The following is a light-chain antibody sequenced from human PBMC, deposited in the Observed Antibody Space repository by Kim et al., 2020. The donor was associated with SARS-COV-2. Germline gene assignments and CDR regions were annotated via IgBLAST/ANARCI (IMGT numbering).Light chain of an antibody. CDR2: DTS. J-gene: IGKJ4*01. CDR3: QKYISAPLT. Sequence: SASVGDRVAITCRATHDLRNYLAWYQQKPGGPPRLLIADTSTLQSGVPSRFRGSRSGTDFTLTITSLQPEDVATYYCQKYISAPLTFGGGTKLEI. V-gene: IGKV1-27*01. CDR1: HDLRNY.